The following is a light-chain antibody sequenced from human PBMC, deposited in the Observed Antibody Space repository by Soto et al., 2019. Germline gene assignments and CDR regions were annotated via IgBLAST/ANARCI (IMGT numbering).Light chain of an antibody. CDR2: GAS. CDR1: QSVTSN. Sequence: EIVMTQSPATLSVSPGERATLSCRASQSVTSNLAWYQQKPGQAPRLLICGASLRATGITDRFSGSVSGTEFTLTISSLQPEDSAGYFCQQYNNWPLTLGGGTKVEI. V-gene: IGKV3-15*01. J-gene: IGKJ4*01. CDR3: QQYNNWPLT.